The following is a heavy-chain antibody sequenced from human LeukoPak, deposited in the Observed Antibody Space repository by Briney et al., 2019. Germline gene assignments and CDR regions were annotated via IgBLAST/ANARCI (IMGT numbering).Heavy chain of an antibody. CDR2: IYSGGST. CDR1: GFTVSSNY. V-gene: IGHV3-53*04. Sequence: GGSLRLSCAASGFTVSSNYMSWVRQAPGKGLEWVSVIYSGGSTDYADSVKGRFTISRHNSKNTLYLQMNSLRAEDTAVYYCARAPFGYCSSTSCYYPFDYWGQGTLVTVSS. D-gene: IGHD2-2*01. CDR3: ARAPFGYCSSTSCYYPFDY. J-gene: IGHJ4*02.